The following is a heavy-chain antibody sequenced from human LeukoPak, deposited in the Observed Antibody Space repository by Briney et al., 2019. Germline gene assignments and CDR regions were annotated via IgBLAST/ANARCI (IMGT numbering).Heavy chain of an antibody. V-gene: IGHV3-74*01. D-gene: IGHD1-26*01. J-gene: IGHJ6*03. Sequence: GGSLRLSCAASGFTFSSYWMHWVRQAPGKGLVWVSRINSDGSSTNYADSVKGRFTISRDNTKNTLYLHMNSLRAEDTAVYYCARVSSGSYFGYYYYYMDVWGKGTTVTVSS. CDR2: INSDGSST. CDR3: ARVSSGSYFGYYYYYMDV. CDR1: GFTFSSYW.